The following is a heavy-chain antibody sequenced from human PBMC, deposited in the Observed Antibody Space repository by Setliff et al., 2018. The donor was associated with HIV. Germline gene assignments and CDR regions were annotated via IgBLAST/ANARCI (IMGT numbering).Heavy chain of an antibody. J-gene: IGHJ4*02. V-gene: IGHV4-4*07. Sequence: SETLSLTCTVSGGSISSYYWSWIRQPAGKGLEWIGRIYTSGSTNYNPSLKSRVSMSIDTSDNQFSLNLNSVTAADTAVYYCAGGKDPGLYFDNWRQGTLVTVSS. CDR3: AGGKDPGLYFDN. D-gene: IGHD2-15*01. CDR1: GGSISSYY. CDR2: IYTSGST.